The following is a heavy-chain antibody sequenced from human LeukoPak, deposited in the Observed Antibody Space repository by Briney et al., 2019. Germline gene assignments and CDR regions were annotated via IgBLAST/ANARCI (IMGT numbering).Heavy chain of an antibody. CDR3: ASLLGETDY. Sequence: GGSLRLSCEASGFTFSSYWMSWVRQAPGKGLEWVANIKQDGSEKYYVDSVKGRFTISRDNAKNSLYLQMNSLRAEDTAVYYCASLLGETDYWGQGTLVTVSS. V-gene: IGHV3-7*01. D-gene: IGHD5-24*01. CDR1: GFTFSSYW. J-gene: IGHJ4*02. CDR2: IKQDGSEK.